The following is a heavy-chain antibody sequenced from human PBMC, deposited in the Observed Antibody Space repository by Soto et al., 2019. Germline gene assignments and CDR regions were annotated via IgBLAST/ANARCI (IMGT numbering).Heavy chain of an antibody. CDR2: FYYAGNT. D-gene: IGHD4-17*01. Sequence: QLQLQESAPGLVKPSETLSLTCSVSGGSLTGSSYYWGWIRQSPGRGLEWMGSFYYAGNTSYNPSLESRVTISGDPSENQFSLTLTSVTAADTAVYYCARVSTVTKLDYWGHGMLVTVSS. CDR3: ARVSTVTKLDY. V-gene: IGHV4-39*01. CDR1: GGSLTGSSYY. J-gene: IGHJ4*01.